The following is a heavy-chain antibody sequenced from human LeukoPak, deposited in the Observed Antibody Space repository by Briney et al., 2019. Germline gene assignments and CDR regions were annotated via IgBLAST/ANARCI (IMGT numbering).Heavy chain of an antibody. J-gene: IGHJ6*02. CDR3: ANMGSAGPYYYYYGMDV. CDR2: ISGSGGST. CDR1: GFTFSSYA. V-gene: IGHV3-23*01. Sequence: PGGSLRLSCAASGFTFSSYAMSWVRQAPGKGLEWVSAISGSGGSTYYADSVKGRFTISRDNSKNTLYLQMNSLRAEDTAVYYCANMGSAGPYYYYYGMDVWGQGTTVTVSS. D-gene: IGHD6-13*01.